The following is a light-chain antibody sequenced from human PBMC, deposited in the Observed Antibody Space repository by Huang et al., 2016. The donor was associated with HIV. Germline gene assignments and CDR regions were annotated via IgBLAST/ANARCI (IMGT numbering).Light chain of an antibody. CDR1: QDISGW. V-gene: IGKV1-12*01. CDR2: AAS. Sequence: DIQMTQSPSSVSASVGDRVTITCRASQDISGWLVWFQQKPGKAPKLLIYAASNLQSGVPSRFSGSGFGTDFTLTITSLQPEDFATYYCQQADTFPWTFGQGTRVEIK. CDR3: QQADTFPWT. J-gene: IGKJ1*01.